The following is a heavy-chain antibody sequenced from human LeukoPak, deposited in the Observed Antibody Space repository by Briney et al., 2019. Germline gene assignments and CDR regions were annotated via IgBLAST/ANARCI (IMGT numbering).Heavy chain of an antibody. CDR1: GGSISSSSYY. J-gene: IGHJ5*02. CDR2: IYYSGST. Sequence: PSETLSLTCTVSGGSISSSSYYWGWIRQPPGKGLEWIGSIYYSGSTYYNPSLKSRVTISVDTSKNQFSLKLSSVTAADTAVYYCAKAGRNYHNWFDPWGQGTLVTVSS. D-gene: IGHD4-11*01. CDR3: AKAGRNYHNWFDP. V-gene: IGHV4-39*01.